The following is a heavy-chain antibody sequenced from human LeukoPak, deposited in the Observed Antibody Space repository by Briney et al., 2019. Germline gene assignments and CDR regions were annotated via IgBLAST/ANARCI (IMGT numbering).Heavy chain of an antibody. CDR1: GFTFSSYA. CDR3: ARDRVYSGYDSYYYYYMDV. CDR2: ISGSGGST. V-gene: IGHV3-23*01. D-gene: IGHD5-12*01. J-gene: IGHJ6*03. Sequence: PGGSLRLSCAASGFTFSSYAMSWVRQAPGKGLEWVSAISGSGGSTYYADSVKGRFTISRDNSKNTLYLQMNSLRAEDTAVYYCARDRVYSGYDSYYYYYMDVWGKGTTVTVSS.